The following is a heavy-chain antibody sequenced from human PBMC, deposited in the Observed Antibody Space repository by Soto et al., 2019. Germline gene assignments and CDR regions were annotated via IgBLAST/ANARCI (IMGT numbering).Heavy chain of an antibody. Sequence: SVKVSCKASGGTFSSYAISWVRQAPGQGLEWMGGIIPIFGTANYAQKFQGRVTITADESTSTAYMELSSLRSEDTAVYYCATAMGRIAVAGTSGWYYYYGMDVWGQGTTVTVSS. D-gene: IGHD6-19*01. CDR3: ATAMGRIAVAGTSGWYYYYGMDV. CDR2: IIPIFGTA. V-gene: IGHV1-69*13. CDR1: GGTFSSYA. J-gene: IGHJ6*02.